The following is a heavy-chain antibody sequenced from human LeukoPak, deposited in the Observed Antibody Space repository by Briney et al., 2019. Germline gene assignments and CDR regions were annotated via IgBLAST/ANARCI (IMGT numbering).Heavy chain of an antibody. J-gene: IGHJ4*02. D-gene: IGHD5-12*01. CDR1: GFTFGSYS. Sequence: GGSLRLSCAASGFTFGSYSMHWVRQAPGIGLEYVSAITGDGHNTFYADSVMGRFTISRDKSKNTLYLQMGSLRPEDMAVYYCARVNRGYDYWGQGVLVTVSS. CDR2: ITGDGHNT. V-gene: IGHV3-64*02. CDR3: ARVNRGYDY.